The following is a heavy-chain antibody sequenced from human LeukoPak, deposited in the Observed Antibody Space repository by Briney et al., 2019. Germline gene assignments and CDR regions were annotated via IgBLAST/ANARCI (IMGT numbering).Heavy chain of an antibody. Sequence: PGGSLRLSCAASGFTFSSYAMHWVRQAPGKGLEWVANIKEDGNEKYFVDSVKGRFTISRDNAKNSLYLQMNSLRAEDTGVYYCARDPGIAAAGTFYYYGMDVWGQGTTVTVSS. V-gene: IGHV3-7*01. D-gene: IGHD6-13*01. CDR2: IKEDGNEK. CDR3: ARDPGIAAAGTFYYYGMDV. J-gene: IGHJ6*02. CDR1: GFTFSSYA.